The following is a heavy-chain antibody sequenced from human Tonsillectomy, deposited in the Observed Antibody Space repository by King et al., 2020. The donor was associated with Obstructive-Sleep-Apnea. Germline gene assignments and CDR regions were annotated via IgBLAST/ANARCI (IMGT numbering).Heavy chain of an antibody. J-gene: IGHJ4*02. CDR3: ARAYTTYFDY. V-gene: IGHV3-7*01. D-gene: IGHD1-1*01. CDR2: IKLDGSEK. Sequence: QLVQSGGGLVQPGGSLRLSCAASRFTFSNYWMNLVRQALGQGLEWVANIKLDGSEKYYGDSVTGRFTISRDNAKNSLYLQMNSLRAEDTAVYYCARAYTTYFDYWGQGTLVTVSS. CDR1: RFTFSNYW.